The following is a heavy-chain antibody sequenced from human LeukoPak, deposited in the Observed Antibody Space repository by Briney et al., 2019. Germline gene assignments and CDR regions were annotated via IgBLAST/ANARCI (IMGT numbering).Heavy chain of an antibody. CDR1: VPTFTRYA. D-gene: IGHD2-15*01. CDR3: AGFFYYSGDAAFDL. V-gene: IGHV1-69*05. CDR2: FIPIFGSP. J-gene: IGHJ3*01. Sequence: ASVKVSCKASVPTFTRYAINWVRQVPGQGLEWTGGFIPIFGSPTYAQKFQGRVTFTTDESTDTAYMELSTLRSDDTAVFYCAGFFYYSGDAAFDLWGQGTMVTVSA.